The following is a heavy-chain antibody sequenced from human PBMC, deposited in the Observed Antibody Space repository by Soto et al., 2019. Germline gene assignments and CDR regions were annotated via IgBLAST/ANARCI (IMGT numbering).Heavy chain of an antibody. J-gene: IGHJ6*02. D-gene: IGHD6-13*01. CDR3: AKGYSSCSAYYYYGMDV. CDR2: ISGSGGST. CDR1: GFTFSSYA. V-gene: IGHV3-23*01. Sequence: GGSLRLSCAASGFTFSSYAMSWVRQAQGKGLEWVSAISGSGGSTYYADSVKGRFTITRDNSKNTLYLQMNSLRADETAVYYCAKGYSSCSAYYYYGMDVWGQGTTVTVSS.